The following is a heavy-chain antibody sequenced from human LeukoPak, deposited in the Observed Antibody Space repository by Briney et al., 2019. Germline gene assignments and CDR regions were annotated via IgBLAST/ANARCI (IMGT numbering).Heavy chain of an antibody. V-gene: IGHV3-23*01. Sequence: PGGSLRLSCAASGFTFSSYAMSWVRQAPGKGLEWVSGISGSGGSTYYADSVKGRFTISRDNSRSTLYLQLNSLRVEDTAVYYSAKFVSPSNPDYLDFWGQRTLVTVSS. CDR1: GFTFSSYA. CDR3: AKFVSPSNPDYLDF. J-gene: IGHJ4*02. D-gene: IGHD2-21*01. CDR2: ISGSGGST.